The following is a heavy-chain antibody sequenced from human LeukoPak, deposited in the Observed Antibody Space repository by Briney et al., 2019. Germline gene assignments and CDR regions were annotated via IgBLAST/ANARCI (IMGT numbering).Heavy chain of an antibody. CDR3: AKQPKLKYCSGGSCYFV. Sequence: GGSLRLSCAASGFTFSSYAMSWVRQAPGKGLEWVSAISGSGGSTYYADSVKGRFTISRDNSKNTLYLQMNSLRAEDTAVYYCAKQPKLKYCSGGSCYFVWGQGTLVTVSS. CDR2: ISGSGGST. J-gene: IGHJ4*02. D-gene: IGHD2-15*01. V-gene: IGHV3-23*01. CDR1: GFTFSSYA.